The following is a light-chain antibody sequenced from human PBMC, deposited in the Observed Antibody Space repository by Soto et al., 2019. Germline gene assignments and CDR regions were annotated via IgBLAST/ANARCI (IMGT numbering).Light chain of an antibody. J-gene: IGKJ1*01. CDR1: ESVSIY. CDR3: QQRPNWSWTT. CDR2: DAS. Sequence: EIVLTQSPATLSLSPGESATLSCRASESVSIYISWYQQKPAQAPRLLIYDASNRATGIPTRFSGSGSGTDFSLPISSLEPEDFAVYYCQQRPNWSWTTFGQGTRVELK. V-gene: IGKV3-11*01.